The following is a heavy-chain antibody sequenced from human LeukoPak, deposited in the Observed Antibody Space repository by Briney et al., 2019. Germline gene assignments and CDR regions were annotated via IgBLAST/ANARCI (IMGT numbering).Heavy chain of an antibody. J-gene: IGHJ4*02. V-gene: IGHV3-7*01. CDR3: ARLGARQMLEY. D-gene: IGHD4-17*01. CDR2: IKQDGGQI. Sequence: GGSLRLSCAASEFTYSSYWMSWVRQAPGKGLEWVANIKQDGGQIYYLESVKGRFTVSRDNAKNSLYLQMNSLRAEDTAVYYCARLGARQMLEYWGQGTLVTVSS. CDR1: EFTYSSYW.